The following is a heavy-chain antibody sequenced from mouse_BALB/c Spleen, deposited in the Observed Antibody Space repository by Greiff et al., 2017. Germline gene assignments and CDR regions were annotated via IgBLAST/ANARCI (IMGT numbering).Heavy chain of an antibody. CDR3: AKYGNYGYFDV. V-gene: IGHV1S56*01. Sequence: QVQLQQSGPELVKPGASVRISCKASGYTFTSYYIHWVKQRPGQGLEWIGWIYPGNVNTKYNEKFKGKATLTAYKSSSTAYMQLSSLTSEDSAVYFCAKYGNYGYFDVWGAGTTVTVSS. J-gene: IGHJ1*01. CDR2: IYPGNVNT. D-gene: IGHD2-1*01. CDR1: GYTFTSYY.